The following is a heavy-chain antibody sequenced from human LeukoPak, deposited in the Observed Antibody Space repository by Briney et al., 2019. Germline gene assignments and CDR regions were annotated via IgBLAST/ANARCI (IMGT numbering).Heavy chain of an antibody. CDR1: GYTFTSYG. J-gene: IGHJ4*02. CDR2: ISVYNGNT. V-gene: IGHV1-18*01. Sequence: ASVKVSCKASGYTFTSYGISWVRQAPGRDLEWMGWISVYNGNTNYAQKVKGRVTMTTDTSTSTAYMELGSLRSDDTAVYYCAKVVGSAWYDYWGQGTLVTVSS. CDR3: AKVVGSAWYDY. D-gene: IGHD2-15*01.